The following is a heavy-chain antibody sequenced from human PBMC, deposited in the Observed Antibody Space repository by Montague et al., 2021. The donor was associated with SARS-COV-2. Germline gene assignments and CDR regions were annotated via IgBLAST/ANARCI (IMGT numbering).Heavy chain of an antibody. CDR2: IFDSGRT. D-gene: IGHD6-13*01. V-gene: IGHV4-59*13. Sequence: SETLSLTCTVSGDSIRSYHWSWIRQPPGKGLEWTVRIFDSGRTIXNPPFKSRVTTSVDTSKNQFFLNLRSMVAADTAIYYCTRDRGIAAADNYYYGMDVWGPGTTVTVSS. J-gene: IGHJ6*02. CDR1: GDSIRSYH. CDR3: TRDRGIAAADNYYYGMDV.